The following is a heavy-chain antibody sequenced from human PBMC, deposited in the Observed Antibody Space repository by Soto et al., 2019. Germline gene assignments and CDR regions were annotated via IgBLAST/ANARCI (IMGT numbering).Heavy chain of an antibody. D-gene: IGHD3-16*01. CDR1: GYTFTSYG. Sequence: GASVKVSCKASGYTFTSYGISWVRQAPGQGLEWMGWISAYNGNTNYAQKLQGRVTMTTDTSTSTAYMELRSLRSDDTAVYYCAREIRYDHVWGTLPPDYWGQGTLVTVSS. CDR3: AREIRYDHVWGTLPPDY. CDR2: ISAYNGNT. V-gene: IGHV1-18*04. J-gene: IGHJ4*02.